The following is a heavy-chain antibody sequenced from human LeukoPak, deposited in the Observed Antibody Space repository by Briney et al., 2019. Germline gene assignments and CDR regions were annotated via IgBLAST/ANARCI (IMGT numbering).Heavy chain of an antibody. J-gene: IGHJ3*02. CDR3: ARATYDSSGYSDAFDI. D-gene: IGHD3-22*01. Sequence: SGTLSLTCAVSGGSISSSNWWSWVRQPPGKGLEWIGEIYHSGSTNYNPSLKSRVTISVDKSKNQFSLKLSSVTAADTAVYYCARATYDSSGYSDAFDIWGQGTMVTVSS. V-gene: IGHV4-4*02. CDR1: GGSISSSNW. CDR2: IYHSGST.